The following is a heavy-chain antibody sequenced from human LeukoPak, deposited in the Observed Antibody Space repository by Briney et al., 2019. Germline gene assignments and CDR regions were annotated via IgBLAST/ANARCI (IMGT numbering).Heavy chain of an antibody. Sequence: SETLSLTCTVSGGSISSSSYYWGWIRQPPGKGLGWIGSIYYSGSTYYNPSLKSRVTMSVDTSKNQLSLRLTSVTAADTAVYYCARLYNGKWPPDYWGQGTLVTVSS. CDR3: ARLYNGKWPPDY. J-gene: IGHJ4*02. CDR1: GGSISSSSYY. CDR2: IYYSGST. V-gene: IGHV4-39*01. D-gene: IGHD1-14*01.